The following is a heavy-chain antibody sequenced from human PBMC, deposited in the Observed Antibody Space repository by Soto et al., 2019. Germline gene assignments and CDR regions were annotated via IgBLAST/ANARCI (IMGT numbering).Heavy chain of an antibody. V-gene: IGHV3-30*18. Sequence: QVQLVESGGGVVQPGRSLRLSCAASGFTFSSYGMHWVRQAPGKGLEWVAVISYDGSNKYYADSVKGRFTISRDNSKNTLYLQMNSLRAEDTAVYYCAKGSGGDYWGSTGYWGQGTLVTVSS. D-gene: IGHD4-17*01. CDR3: AKGSGGDYWGSTGY. CDR2: ISYDGSNK. J-gene: IGHJ4*02. CDR1: GFTFSSYG.